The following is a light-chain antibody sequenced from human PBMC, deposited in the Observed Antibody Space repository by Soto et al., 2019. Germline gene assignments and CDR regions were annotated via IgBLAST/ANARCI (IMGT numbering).Light chain of an antibody. Sequence: QSALTQPASVSGSPGQSITISCTATSSDVGSFNYVSWYQHHPGKAPKLMIYEVTSRPSGVSNRFSGSKSGNTASLTISGLQAEDVADYYCVSYAPSTTLYVFGSGTKLTVL. CDR2: EVT. CDR1: SSDVGSFNY. J-gene: IGLJ1*01. CDR3: VSYAPSTTLYV. V-gene: IGLV2-14*01.